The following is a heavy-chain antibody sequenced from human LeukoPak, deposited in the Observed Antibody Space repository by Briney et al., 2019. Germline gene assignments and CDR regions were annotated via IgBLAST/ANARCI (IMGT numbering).Heavy chain of an antibody. CDR2: ISGNSRHT. CDR3: ARNSYSLAAAGKSDY. V-gene: IGHV3-11*06. D-gene: IGHD6-13*01. Sequence: PGGSLSLSCAASGFTFSEYYMRWIRQAPGKGVEWLSYISGNSRHTDYADSVKGRFIISRDNAKNSLYLQMNGLRVEDTAVYYCARNSYSLAAAGKSDYWGQGTLVTVSS. J-gene: IGHJ4*02. CDR1: GFTFSEYY.